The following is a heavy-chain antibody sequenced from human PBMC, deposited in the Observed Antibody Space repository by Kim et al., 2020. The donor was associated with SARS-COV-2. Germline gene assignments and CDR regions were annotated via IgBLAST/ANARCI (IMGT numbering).Heavy chain of an antibody. CDR1: GYIFTNYW. Sequence: GESLKISCKGSGYIFTNYWIGWVRQMPGKGLEWMGIIYPFDSNIRYSPSFQGHVTISADKSISTAYLQWCSLKASDTAMYYCARDDRGNNRNDASAFDMWGQGTMVTVSS. CDR3: ARDDRGNNRNDASAFDM. CDR2: IYPFDSNI. D-gene: IGHD1-1*01. V-gene: IGHV5-51*01. J-gene: IGHJ3*02.